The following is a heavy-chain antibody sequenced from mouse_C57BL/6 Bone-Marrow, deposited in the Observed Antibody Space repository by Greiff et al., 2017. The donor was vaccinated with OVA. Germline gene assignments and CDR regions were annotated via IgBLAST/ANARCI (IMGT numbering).Heavy chain of an antibody. V-gene: IGHV1-22*01. Sequence: VHVKQSGPELVKPGASVKMSCKASGYTFTDYNMHWVKQSHGKSLEWIGYINPNNGGTSYNQKFKGKATLTVNKSSSTAYMELRSLTSEDSAVYYCAPLYDYDYFDYWGQGTTLTVSS. CDR3: APLYDYDYFDY. CDR1: GYTFTDYN. CDR2: INPNNGGT. D-gene: IGHD2-4*01. J-gene: IGHJ2*01.